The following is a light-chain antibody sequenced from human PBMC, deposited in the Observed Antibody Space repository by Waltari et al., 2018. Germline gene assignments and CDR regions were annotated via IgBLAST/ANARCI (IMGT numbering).Light chain of an antibody. V-gene: IGKV3-20*01. CDR3: QQYGSSPPWT. CDR2: GAS. Sequence: EIVLTQSPGTLSLSPGERATISCRASQSVSSSYLAWYQQKTGQAPRLLIHGASSRATGIPDRFSGSGSGTDFTLTISRLEPEDFAVYYCQQYGSSPPWTFGQGTKVEIK. J-gene: IGKJ1*01. CDR1: QSVSSSY.